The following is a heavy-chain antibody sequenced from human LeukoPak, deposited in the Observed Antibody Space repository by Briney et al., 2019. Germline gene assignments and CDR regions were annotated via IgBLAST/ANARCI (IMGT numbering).Heavy chain of an antibody. Sequence: PGRSLRLSCAASGFTFSSYGMHWVRQAPGKGLEWVAVISYDGSNKYYADSVKGRFTISRDNSKNTLYLQMNSLRAEDTAIYYCAREGPGSSYYMDVWGKGTTVTVSS. CDR3: AREGPGSSYYMDV. CDR2: ISYDGSNK. D-gene: IGHD6-6*01. J-gene: IGHJ6*03. V-gene: IGHV3-30*03. CDR1: GFTFSSYG.